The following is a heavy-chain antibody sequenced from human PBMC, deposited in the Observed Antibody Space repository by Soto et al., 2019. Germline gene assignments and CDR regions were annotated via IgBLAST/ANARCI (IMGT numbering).Heavy chain of an antibody. V-gene: IGHV1-8*01. CDR1: GYTFTNFD. Sequence: QVHLVQSGAEVKKPGASVKVSCKTSGYTFTNFDVNWVRQAAGQGLEWMGWMSPNSENKGYAQKFQGRVSMSRGTSITTAFMELRSLRCEYTAVYYCARVFGSSWNTVGYNGFDFWGQGSLVTVSS. CDR3: ARVFGSSWNTVGYNGFDF. D-gene: IGHD6-13*01. J-gene: IGHJ5*01. CDR2: MSPNSENK.